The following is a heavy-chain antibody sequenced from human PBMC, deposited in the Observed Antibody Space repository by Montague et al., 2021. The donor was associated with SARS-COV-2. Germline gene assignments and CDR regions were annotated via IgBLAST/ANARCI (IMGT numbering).Heavy chain of an antibody. J-gene: IGHJ6*02. D-gene: IGHD3-10*01. CDR3: ARVRYYGSGTSLGMDV. CDR2: IYHSGNA. CDR1: GGSFSGYY. V-gene: IGHV4-34*01. Sequence: SETLSLTCTVYGGSFSGYYWSWIRQPPGKGLEWIGDIYHSGNANYNPSLESRVTISLDTSKNQFSLKLSSVTAADTAVYYCARVRYYGSGTSLGMDVWGQGTTVTVSS.